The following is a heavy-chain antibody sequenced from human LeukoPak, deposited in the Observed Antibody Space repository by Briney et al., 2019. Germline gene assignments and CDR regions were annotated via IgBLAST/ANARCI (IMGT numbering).Heavy chain of an antibody. CDR2: ISSSSSYI. D-gene: IGHD3-9*01. CDR1: GFTFSSYS. CDR3: TTDKQSNYDILTGA. Sequence: GGSLRLSCAASGFTFSSYSMNWVRQAPGKGLEWVSSISSSSSYIYYADSVKGRFTISRDNSKNTLYLQMNSLKTEDTAVYYCTTDKQSNYDILTGAWGQGTLVTVSS. V-gene: IGHV3-21*03. J-gene: IGHJ5*02.